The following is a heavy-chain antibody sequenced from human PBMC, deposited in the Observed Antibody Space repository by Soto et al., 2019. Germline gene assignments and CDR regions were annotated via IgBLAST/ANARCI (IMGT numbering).Heavy chain of an antibody. CDR1: GFTVSSNY. J-gene: IGHJ6*02. Sequence: PGGSLRLSCAASGFTVSSNYMSWVRQAPGKGLEWVSVIYSGGSTYYADSVKGRFTISRDNSKNTLYLQMNSLRAEDTAVYYCARDCIAAAGIGCGSMDDWGRGTRVTVSS. V-gene: IGHV3-53*01. CDR2: IYSGGST. D-gene: IGHD6-13*01. CDR3: ARDCIAAAGIGCGSMDD.